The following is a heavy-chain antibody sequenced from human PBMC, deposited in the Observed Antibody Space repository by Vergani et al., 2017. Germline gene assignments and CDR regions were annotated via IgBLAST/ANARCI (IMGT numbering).Heavy chain of an antibody. J-gene: IGHJ4*02. CDR3: ARLRSIAARLVFDY. Sequence: QLQLQESGPGLVKPSETLSLTCTVSGGSISSSSYYWGWIRQPPGKGLEWIGSIYYSGSPYYNPSLKSRVTISVDTSKNQFSRKLSSVTAADTAVYYCARLRSIAARLVFDYWGQGTLVTVSS. CDR2: IYYSGSP. CDR1: GGSISSSSYY. V-gene: IGHV4-39*01. D-gene: IGHD6-6*01.